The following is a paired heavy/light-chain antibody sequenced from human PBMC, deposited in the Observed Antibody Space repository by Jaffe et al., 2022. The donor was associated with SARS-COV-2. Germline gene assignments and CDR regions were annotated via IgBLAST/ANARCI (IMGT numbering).Heavy chain of an antibody. CDR3: AKGPYSNSYGGYFDP. D-gene: IGHD6-6*01. CDR2: ISGSGGST. CDR1: GFTFSNYA. V-gene: IGHV3-23*01. Sequence: EVQLLESGGGLVQPGGSLRLSCAASGFTFSNYAMNWVRQAPGKGLEWVSGISGSGGSTYYADSAKGRFTISRDNSKNTLYLQMNSLRAEDTAVYYCAKGPYSNSYGGYFDPWGQGALVTVSS. J-gene: IGHJ5*02.
Light chain of an antibody. CDR1: QSVFYSSSNKNH. J-gene: IGKJ2*01. V-gene: IGKV4-1*01. Sequence: DIVMTQSPDSLAVSLGERATINCKSSQSVFYSSSNKNHLAWYQQKPGQPPQLLIYWASARESGVPDRFSGSGSGTDFTLTISSLQAEDVAVYYCQQYYSTPYTFGQGTKLEIK. CDR2: WAS. CDR3: QQYYSTPYT.